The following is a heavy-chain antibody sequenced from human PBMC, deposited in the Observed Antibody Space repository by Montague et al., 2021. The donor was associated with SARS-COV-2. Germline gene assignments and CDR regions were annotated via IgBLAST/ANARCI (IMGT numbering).Heavy chain of an antibody. D-gene: IGHD3-10*01. CDR1: GFTFDDYC. Sequence: SLRLSCAVSGFTFDDYCMSWVRQVPGKGLEYVSCISRSGDRTAYADSVKGRFIISRDNAKNCLYLQMNSLRVEDTAFYHCSRGGGMIRGVVDFWGQGILVSVSS. V-gene: IGHV3-20*01. CDR2: ISRSGDRT. CDR3: SRGGGMIRGVVDF. J-gene: IGHJ4*02.